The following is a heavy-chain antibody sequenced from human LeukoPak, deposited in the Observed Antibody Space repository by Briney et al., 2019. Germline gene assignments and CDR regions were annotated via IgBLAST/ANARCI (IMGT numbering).Heavy chain of an antibody. D-gene: IGHD6-13*01. CDR1: GFTFSSYW. CDR3: AKDGGNPDSSSWYTYSYYYYYYMDV. Sequence: GGSLRLSCAASGFTFSSYWMHWVRQAPGKGLEWVAFIRYDGSNKYYADSVKGRFTISRDNSKNTLYLQMNSLRAEDTAVYYCAKDGGNPDSSSWYTYSYYYYYYMDVWGKGTTVTISS. V-gene: IGHV3-30*02. CDR2: IRYDGSNK. J-gene: IGHJ6*03.